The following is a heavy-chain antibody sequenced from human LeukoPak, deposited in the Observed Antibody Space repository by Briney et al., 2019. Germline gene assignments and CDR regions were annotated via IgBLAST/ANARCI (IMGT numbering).Heavy chain of an antibody. Sequence: ASVKVSCKASGGTFSSYAISWVRQAPGQGLEWMGRIIPIFGTANYAQKFQGRVMITTDESTSTAYMELSSLRSEDTAVYYCAREFSWVYFDYWGQGTLVTVSS. J-gene: IGHJ4*02. V-gene: IGHV1-69*05. CDR3: AREFSWVYFDY. CDR1: GGTFSSYA. CDR2: IIPIFGTA. D-gene: IGHD1-26*01.